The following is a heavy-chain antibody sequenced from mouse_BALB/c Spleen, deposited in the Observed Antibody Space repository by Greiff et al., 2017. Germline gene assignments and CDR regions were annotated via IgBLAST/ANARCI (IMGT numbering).Heavy chain of an antibody. CDR3: AREGDYGYDSWFAY. Sequence: VKLMESGPGLVAPSQSLSITCTVSGFSLTSYGVHWVRQPPGKGLEWLGVIWAGGSTNYNSALMSRLSISKDNSKSQVFLKMNSLQTDDTAMYYCAREGDYGYDSWFAYWGQGTLVTVSA. CDR2: IWAGGST. J-gene: IGHJ3*01. D-gene: IGHD2-2*01. V-gene: IGHV2-9*02. CDR1: GFSLTSYG.